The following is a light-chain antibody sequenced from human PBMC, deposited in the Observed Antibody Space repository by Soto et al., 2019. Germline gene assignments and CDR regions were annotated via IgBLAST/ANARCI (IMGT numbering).Light chain of an antibody. CDR3: QSADNSGIYYV. CDR1: ALPKQY. CDR2: KDT. Sequence: SYELTQPPSVSVSPGQTARITCSGDALPKQYAYWYQQKPGQAPILVIYKDTERPSGIPERFSGSSSGTTVTLTISGVQAGDDADYYWQSADNSGIYYVFGTGTKLTVL. J-gene: IGLJ1*01. V-gene: IGLV3-25*02.